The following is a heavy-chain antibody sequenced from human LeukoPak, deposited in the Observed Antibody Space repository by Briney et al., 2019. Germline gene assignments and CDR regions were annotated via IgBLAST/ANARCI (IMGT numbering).Heavy chain of an antibody. CDR1: GFTFSGYW. J-gene: IGHJ4*02. CDR2: INSDGITT. CDR3: TGDKAADYGLFDY. D-gene: IGHD3-16*01. Sequence: GGSLRLSCAASGFTFSGYWMHWVRQAPGKGPVWVSRINSDGITTSYADSVKGRFTISRDNAKNTLYLQMNSLRAEDTAVYYCTGDKAADYGLFDYWGQGTLVTVSS. V-gene: IGHV3-74*01.